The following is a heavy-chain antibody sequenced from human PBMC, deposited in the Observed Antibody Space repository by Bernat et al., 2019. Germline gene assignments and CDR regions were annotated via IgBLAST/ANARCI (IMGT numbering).Heavy chain of an antibody. CDR2: INHSGST. Sequence: QVQLQQWGAGLLKPSETLSLTCAVYGGSFSGYYWSWIRQPPGKGLEWIGEINHSGSTNYNPSLKSRVTISVDTSKNQFSLKLSSVTAADTAVYYCARASEYQLVNYFDYWGQGTLVTVSS. V-gene: IGHV4-34*01. D-gene: IGHD2-2*01. CDR1: GGSFSGYY. J-gene: IGHJ4*02. CDR3: ARASEYQLVNYFDY.